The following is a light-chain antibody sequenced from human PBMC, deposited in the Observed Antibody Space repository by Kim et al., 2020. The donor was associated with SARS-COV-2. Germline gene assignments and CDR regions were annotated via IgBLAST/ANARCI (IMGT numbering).Light chain of an antibody. J-gene: IGKJ4*01. CDR2: GAS. CDR3: QQYNNWPLT. Sequence: AGGRATLSCRASQSVSSNLAWYQQKPGQAPRLLIYGASTRATGIPARFSGSGSGTEFTLTISSLQSEDFAVYYCQQYNNWPLTFGGGTKVDIK. CDR1: QSVSSN. V-gene: IGKV3-15*01.